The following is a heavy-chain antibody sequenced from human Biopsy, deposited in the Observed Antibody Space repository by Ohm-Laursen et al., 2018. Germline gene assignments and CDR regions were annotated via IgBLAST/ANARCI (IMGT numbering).Heavy chain of an antibody. CDR1: GYAVNDYF. D-gene: IGHD3-16*01. J-gene: IGHJ3*01. CDR2: ISPNSGGT. V-gene: IGHV1-2*02. Sequence: ASVKVSCKGSGYAVNDYFLHWLRQAPGQGPEWMGWISPNSGGTNYAQKFQGRVTMTTDTSTSTVYLELRRLISDDTAVYYCARDIMSRIAGLVARSDVFDVWGQGTLVTVSS. CDR3: ARDIMSRIAGLVARSDVFDV.